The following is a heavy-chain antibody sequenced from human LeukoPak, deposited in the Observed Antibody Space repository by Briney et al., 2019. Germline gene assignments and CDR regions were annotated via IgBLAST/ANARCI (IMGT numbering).Heavy chain of an antibody. CDR3: ARVEVPRVLNDWYFDL. CDR1: GYSIAHGFF. J-gene: IGHJ2*01. Sequence: SETLSLTCTASGYSIAHGFFWAWIRQPPGGGLEWIGSLYHSGTTYYNTSLKSRISTSVDTSKNQFSLKLRLVTAADTAVYYCARVEVPRVLNDWYFDLWGRGTLVTVSS. V-gene: IGHV4-38-2*02. D-gene: IGHD3-10*02. CDR2: LYHSGTT.